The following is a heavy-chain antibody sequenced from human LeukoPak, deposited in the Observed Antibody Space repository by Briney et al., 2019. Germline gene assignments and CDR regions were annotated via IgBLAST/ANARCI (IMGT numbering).Heavy chain of an antibody. D-gene: IGHD2/OR15-2a*01. V-gene: IGHV4-39*01. CDR3: VRYYNNFDY. J-gene: IGHJ4*02. Sequence: PSETLSLTCTVSGGSISSSSYYWGWIRQPPGKGLEWIGSIYYSGSTYYNPSLKSRVTTSVDTSKNQFSLKLNSVTAADTAVYYCVRYYNNFDYWGQGTLVTVSS. CDR2: IYYSGST. CDR1: GGSISSSSYY.